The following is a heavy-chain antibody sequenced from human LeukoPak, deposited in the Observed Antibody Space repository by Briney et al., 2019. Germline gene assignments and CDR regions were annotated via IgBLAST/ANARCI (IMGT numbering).Heavy chain of an antibody. D-gene: IGHD5-18*01. J-gene: IGHJ5*02. V-gene: IGHV4-31*03. CDR1: GGSISRYY. Sequence: SETLSLTCTVSGGSISRYYWSWIRQHPGKGLEWTGCIYYSGSTYHNPSLKSRVTISVDMSKNQFSLKLSSVTAADTAVYYCARGRGYSSGGWFDPWGQGTLVTVSS. CDR2: IYYSGST. CDR3: ARGRGYSSGGWFDP.